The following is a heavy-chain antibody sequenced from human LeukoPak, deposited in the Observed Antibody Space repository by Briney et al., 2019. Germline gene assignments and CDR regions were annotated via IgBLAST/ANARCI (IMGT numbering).Heavy chain of an antibody. CDR1: GYTFTGYY. D-gene: IGHD3-3*01. CDR3: ARGWQYDFWSGYYYYYYYMDV. CDR2: INPNSGGT. V-gene: IGHV1-2*02. J-gene: IGHJ6*03. Sequence: GASVKVSCKASGYTFTGYYMHWVRQAPGQGLEWMGWINPNSGGTNYAQKFQGRVTMTRDTSISTAYMELSSLRSEDTAVYYCARGWQYDFWSGYYYYYYYMDVWGKGTTVTVSS.